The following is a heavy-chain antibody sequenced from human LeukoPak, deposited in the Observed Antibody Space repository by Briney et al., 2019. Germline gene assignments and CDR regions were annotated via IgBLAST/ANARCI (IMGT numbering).Heavy chain of an antibody. J-gene: IGHJ4*02. CDR1: GYTFTSYG. CDR3: ALVRDLTFDY. D-gene: IGHD6-6*01. CDR2: ISAYNGNT. V-gene: IGHV1-18*01. Sequence: ASVKVSCKASGYTFTSYGISWVRQAPGQGLEWMGWISAYNGNTNYAQKLQGRVTFTTDETTSTANMELSGLTSDDTAVYYCALVRDLTFDYWGQGTLVTVSS.